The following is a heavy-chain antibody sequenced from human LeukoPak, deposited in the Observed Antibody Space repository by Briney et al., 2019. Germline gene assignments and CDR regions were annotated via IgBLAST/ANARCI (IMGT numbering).Heavy chain of an antibody. J-gene: IGHJ4*02. CDR1: VFTFSSYW. Sequence: GGSLRLSCAASVFTFSSYWMHWVRQAPGKGLVWVSRINSDGSSTSYADSVKGRFTISRDNAKNTLYLQMNSLRAEDTAVYYCATGASGYYYHSFDYWRQGSLVTVSS. CDR3: ATGASGYYYHSFDY. CDR2: INSDGSST. D-gene: IGHD3-22*01. V-gene: IGHV3-74*01.